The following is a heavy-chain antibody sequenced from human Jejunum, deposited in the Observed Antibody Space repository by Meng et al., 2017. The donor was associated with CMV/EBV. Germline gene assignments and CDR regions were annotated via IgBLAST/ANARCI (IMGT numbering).Heavy chain of an antibody. D-gene: IGHD6-19*01. J-gene: IGHJ4*02. CDR2: IYTSGST. Sequence: PRQESVPGLGKPSETLSLICTVSGGSINNYCWNWIRQSAGKGLEWIGRIYTSGSTNYNPSLQSRVTMSVDTSKNQFSLKLTSVTAADTAVYYCARGYSSDWYDYWGQGALVTVSS. CDR3: ARGYSSDWYDY. CDR1: GGSINNYC. V-gene: IGHV4-4*07.